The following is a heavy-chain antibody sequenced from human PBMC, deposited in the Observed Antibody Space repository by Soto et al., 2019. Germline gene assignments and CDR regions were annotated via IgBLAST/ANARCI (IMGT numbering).Heavy chain of an antibody. Sequence: QVQLVESGGGVVRPGGSPRLSCAASGFTFSSYAMHWVRQTPGKGLEWVALISYDGNTKYYGDSVKGRFSISRDDSNYALYLQMNNLGVEDTAIYYCARGDRWGTLQALDVWGHGTTVTVSS. CDR1: GFTFSSYA. CDR3: ARGDRWGTLQALDV. CDR2: ISYDGNTK. V-gene: IGHV3-30-3*01. J-gene: IGHJ6*02. D-gene: IGHD3-16*01.